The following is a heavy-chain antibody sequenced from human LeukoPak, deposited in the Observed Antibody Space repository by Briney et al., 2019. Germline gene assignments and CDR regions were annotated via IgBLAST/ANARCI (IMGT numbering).Heavy chain of an antibody. J-gene: IGHJ4*02. Sequence: HPGGSLRLSCAASGFTFSSYGMHWVRQPPGKGLEWVSGISWNSGSIDYADSVKGRFTISRDNAKNSLYLQMNSLRVEDTAFYYCAKDNRRHYTSGPNPDSLHWGQGALVTVSS. D-gene: IGHD6-19*01. CDR3: AKDNRRHYTSGPNPDSLH. CDR1: GFTFSSYG. V-gene: IGHV3-9*01. CDR2: ISWNSGSI.